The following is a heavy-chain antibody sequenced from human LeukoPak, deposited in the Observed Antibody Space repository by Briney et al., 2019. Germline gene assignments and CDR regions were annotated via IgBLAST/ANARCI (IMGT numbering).Heavy chain of an antibody. CDR1: GGSISGYH. CDR3: ARVPRSYYYYYYMDV. CDR2: IYYGGSS. V-gene: IGHV4-59*01. J-gene: IGHJ6*03. Sequence: PSETLSLTCNVSGGSISGYHWSWIRQPPGRGLEWLGYIYYGGSSNYNPSLKSRVTISVDTSKNQFSLKLSSVTAADTAVYYCARVPRSYYYYYYMDVWGKGTTVTVSS.